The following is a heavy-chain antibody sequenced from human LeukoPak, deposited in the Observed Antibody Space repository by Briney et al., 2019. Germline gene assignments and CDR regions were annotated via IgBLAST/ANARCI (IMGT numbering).Heavy chain of an antibody. CDR2: IYYSGST. V-gene: IGHV4-59*01. J-gene: IGHJ4*02. Sequence: PSETLSLTCTVSGXSISSYYWSWIRQPPGKGLEWIGYIYYSGSTNYNPSLKSRVTISVDTSKNQFSLKLSSVTAADTAVYYCAREPILWGQGTLVTVSS. CDR1: GXSISSYY. CDR3: AREPIL.